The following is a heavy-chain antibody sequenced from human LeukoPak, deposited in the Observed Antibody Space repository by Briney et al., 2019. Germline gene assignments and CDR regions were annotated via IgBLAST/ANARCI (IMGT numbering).Heavy chain of an antibody. D-gene: IGHD5-18*01. CDR3: AKDRVDTAMTRCFDY. Sequence: GGSLRLSCAASGFTFSSYGMHWVRQAPGKGLEWVAFIRYDGSNKYYADSVKGRFTISRDNSKNTLYLQMNSLRAEDTAVYYCAKDRVDTAMTRCFDYWGQGTLVTVSS. CDR1: GFTFSSYG. V-gene: IGHV3-30*02. CDR2: IRYDGSNK. J-gene: IGHJ4*02.